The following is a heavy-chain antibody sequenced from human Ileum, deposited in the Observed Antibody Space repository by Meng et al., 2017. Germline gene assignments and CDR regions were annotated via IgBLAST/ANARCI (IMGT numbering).Heavy chain of an antibody. J-gene: IGHJ4*02. V-gene: IGHV6-1*01. CDR1: GGSVSSNIAA. D-gene: IGHD3-3*01. CDR3: ASGSGSLDY. CDR2: TYYRSKWYS. Sequence: QVQLQPSGPGLVKSSAPLSLSCAVSGGSVSSNIAAWNWIRQSPLRGLEWLGRTYYRSKWYSEYAVSVKSRISITPDTSKNQFSLQMNSVTPEDTAVYYCASGSGSLDYWGPGTLVTVSS.